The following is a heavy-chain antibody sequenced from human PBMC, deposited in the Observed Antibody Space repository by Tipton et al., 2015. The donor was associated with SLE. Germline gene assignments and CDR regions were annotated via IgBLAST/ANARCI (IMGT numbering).Heavy chain of an antibody. Sequence: GSLRLSCAASGFTFSNYWMTWVRQAPGKGLEWVANIKQDGSEKYYVDSVKGRFTISRDNAKNSLYLQMNSLRAEDTAVYYCAKYCSGSYYFDYWGQGTLVTVSS. D-gene: IGHD2-15*01. J-gene: IGHJ4*02. CDR1: GFTFSNYW. CDR3: AKYCSGSYYFDY. V-gene: IGHV3-7*03. CDR2: IKQDGSEK.